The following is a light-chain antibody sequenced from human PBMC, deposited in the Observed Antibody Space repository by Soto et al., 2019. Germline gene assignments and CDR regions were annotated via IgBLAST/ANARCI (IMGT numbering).Light chain of an antibody. CDR2: GAS. V-gene: IGKV3-20*01. J-gene: IGKJ5*01. CDR1: LSVSSY. CDR3: QHFGGTTFT. Sequence: EIVFTQSPATLSLSPGERASLSCRASLSVSSYLAWYQQKPGQAPRLLIYGASTRATGIPDRFSGSGSGTRFTLTISRLEPGDFAVYYCQHFGGTTFTFGQGTRLEIK.